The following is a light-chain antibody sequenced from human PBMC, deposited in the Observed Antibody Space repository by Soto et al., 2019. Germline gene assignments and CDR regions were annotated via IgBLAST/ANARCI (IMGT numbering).Light chain of an antibody. Sequence: DIQLTQSPSTPSASEGDRVTITCRASQSIGSWLAWYQQKTGKAPKLLIYKASILQSGVPARFSGSGSGTEFTLTISSLQPDDFATYSCQQYDSYRYTFGQGTKVDIK. J-gene: IGKJ2*01. CDR3: QQYDSYRYT. CDR1: QSIGSW. CDR2: KAS. V-gene: IGKV1-5*03.